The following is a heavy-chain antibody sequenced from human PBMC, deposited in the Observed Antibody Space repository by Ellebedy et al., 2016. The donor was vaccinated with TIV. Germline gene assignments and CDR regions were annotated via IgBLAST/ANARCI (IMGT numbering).Heavy chain of an antibody. D-gene: IGHD1-26*01. V-gene: IGHV3-23*01. J-gene: IGHJ3*02. CDR2: ISGSGGST. CDR1: GFTFSSYA. CDR3: ARDGGSGSYSHDAFDI. Sequence: GGSLRLSXAASGFTFSSYAMSWVRQAPGKGLEWVSAISGSGGSTYYADSVKGRFTISRDNSKNTLYLQMNSLRAEDTAVYYCARDGGSGSYSHDAFDIWGQGTMVTVSS.